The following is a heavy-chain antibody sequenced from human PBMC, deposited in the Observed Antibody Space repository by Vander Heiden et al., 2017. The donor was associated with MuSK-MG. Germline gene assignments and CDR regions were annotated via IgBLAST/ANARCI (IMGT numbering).Heavy chain of an antibody. V-gene: IGHV3-11*04. CDR2: ISSSGRTI. CDR3: ARDRVPAGAADIRYYFDD. J-gene: IGHJ4*01. D-gene: IGHD6-13*01. CDR1: GFTFSDYY. Sequence: QVQLVESGGGLVKPGGSLRLSCAASGFTFSDYYMSWIRQAPGKGLQWLSYISSSGRTIYYADSVKGRFTVSRDNGKNSLYLQVNSLRAEDTAVYYCARDRVPAGAADIRYYFDDWGHGTLVTGSS.